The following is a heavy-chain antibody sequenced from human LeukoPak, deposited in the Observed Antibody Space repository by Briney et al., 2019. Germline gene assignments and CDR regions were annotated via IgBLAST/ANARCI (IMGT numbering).Heavy chain of an antibody. J-gene: IGHJ4*02. Sequence: PGGSLRLSCAASGFTFDDYAMHWVRQAPGKGLEWVSGISWNSGSIGYADSVKGRFTISRDNAKNPLYLQMNSLRAEDTALYYCAKDIFTMVRGVVDYWGQGTLVTVSS. V-gene: IGHV3-9*01. D-gene: IGHD3-10*01. CDR3: AKDIFTMVRGVVDY. CDR2: ISWNSGSI. CDR1: GFTFDDYA.